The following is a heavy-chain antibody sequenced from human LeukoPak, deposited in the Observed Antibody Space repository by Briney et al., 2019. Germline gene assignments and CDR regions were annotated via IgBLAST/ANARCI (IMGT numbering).Heavy chain of an antibody. D-gene: IGHD2-2*01. CDR1: GYTFTNYG. J-gene: IGHJ6*03. CDR3: ARWGLVAPGTYYYYYMDV. V-gene: IGHV1-18*01. CDR2: INAYNGDT. Sequence: ASVKVSCKASGYTFTNYGVSWVRQAPGQGLEWVGWINAYNGDTHYAQNLQGRLTMTTDTSTSMAFMELRSLRPDDTAVYFCARWGLVAPGTYYYYYMDVWGRGTTVTVSS.